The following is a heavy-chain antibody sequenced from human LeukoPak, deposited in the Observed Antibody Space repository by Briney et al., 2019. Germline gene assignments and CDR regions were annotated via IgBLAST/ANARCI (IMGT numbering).Heavy chain of an antibody. V-gene: IGHV3-23*01. CDR1: GFTFSSYA. J-gene: IGHJ4*02. D-gene: IGHD1-1*01. CDR2: ISGSGGST. CDR3: AKDYSPGPAYYFDY. Sequence: GGSLSLSCAASGFTFSSYAMSWVRQAPGRGLEWVSAISGSGGSTYYADSVKGRFTISRDNSKNTLYLQMNSLRAEDTAVYYCAKDYSPGPAYYFDYWGQGTLVTVSS.